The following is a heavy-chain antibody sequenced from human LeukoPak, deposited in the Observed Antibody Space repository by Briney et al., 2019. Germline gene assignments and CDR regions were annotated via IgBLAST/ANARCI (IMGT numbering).Heavy chain of an antibody. V-gene: IGHV4-30-4*01. CDR3: ASANYYDSSGYYDY. CDR1: GGSISSGDYY. D-gene: IGHD3-22*01. Sequence: SETLSLTCTVSGGSISSGDYYWSWIRQPPGKGLEWIGYIYYSGSTYYNPSLKSPVTISVDTSKNQFSLKLSSVTAADTAVYYCASANYYDSSGYYDYWGQGTLVTVSS. J-gene: IGHJ4*02. CDR2: IYYSGST.